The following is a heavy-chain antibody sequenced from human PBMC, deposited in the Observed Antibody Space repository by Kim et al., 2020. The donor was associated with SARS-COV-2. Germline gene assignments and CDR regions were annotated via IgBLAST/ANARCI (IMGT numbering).Heavy chain of an antibody. Sequence: SETLSLTCTVSGGSISSYYWSWIRQPPGKGLEWIGYIYYSGSTNYNPSLKSRVTISVDTSKNQFSLKLSSVTAADTAVYYCAGGYSSGPRDYWGQGTLVTVSS. CDR2: IYYSGST. J-gene: IGHJ4*02. CDR1: GGSISSYY. D-gene: IGHD6-25*01. V-gene: IGHV4-59*01. CDR3: AGGYSSGPRDY.